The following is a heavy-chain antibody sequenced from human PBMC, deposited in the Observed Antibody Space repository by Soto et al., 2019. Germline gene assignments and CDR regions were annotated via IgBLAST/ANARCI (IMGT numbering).Heavy chain of an antibody. CDR3: ARDRCTNGVCYARSDY. Sequence: EVQLVESGGGLVQPGGSLRLSCATSGFTFSTYAMHWVRQAPGKGLEYVSAISSNGRSTYYANSVKGRFTISRDNSKNTLYLQMGRLRAEDLAVYYCARDRCTNGVCYARSDYWGQGTLVTVSS. V-gene: IGHV3-64*01. CDR2: ISSNGRST. CDR1: GFTFSTYA. D-gene: IGHD2-8*01. J-gene: IGHJ4*02.